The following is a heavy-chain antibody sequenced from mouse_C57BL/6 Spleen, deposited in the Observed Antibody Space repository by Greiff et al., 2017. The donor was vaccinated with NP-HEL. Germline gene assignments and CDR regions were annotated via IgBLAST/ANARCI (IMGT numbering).Heavy chain of an antibody. CDR1: GYTFTSYW. CDR2: IDPSDSYT. CDR3: ARGVYDYDGGYFDY. J-gene: IGHJ2*01. D-gene: IGHD2-4*01. Sequence: VQLQQPGAELVRPGTSVKLSCKASGYTFTSYWMHWVKQRPGQGLEWIGVIDPSDSYTNYNQKFKGKATLTVDTSSSTAYMQLSSLTSEDSAVYYCARGVYDYDGGYFDYWGQGTTLTVSS. V-gene: IGHV1-59*01.